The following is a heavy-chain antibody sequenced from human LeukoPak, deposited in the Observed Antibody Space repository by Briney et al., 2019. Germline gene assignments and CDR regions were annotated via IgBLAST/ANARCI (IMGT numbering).Heavy chain of an antibody. CDR1: GYTFTGYY. CDR3: ARDQRSCSGGSCYPGWFAP. Sequence: ASVKVSCKASGYTFTGYYLHWVRQAPGQGLEWMGWINPSGGTNYAQKFQGRVTMTRGTSIGTAYMELSRLRSDDTAVYYCARDQRSCSGGSCYPGWFAPWGQGTLVTVSS. J-gene: IGHJ5*02. V-gene: IGHV1-2*02. D-gene: IGHD2-15*01. CDR2: INPSGGT.